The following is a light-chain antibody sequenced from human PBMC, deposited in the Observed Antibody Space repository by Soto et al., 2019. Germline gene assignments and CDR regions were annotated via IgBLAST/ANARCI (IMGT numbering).Light chain of an antibody. J-gene: IGKJ5*01. CDR2: DAS. CDR3: QQSYSPPPLT. CDR1: QNVRTF. Sequence: DIPMTQSPSSLSVSVGDRVTITCRASQNVRTFLNWYQQIPGKAPKLLIHDASSLQSGVPSRFSGSGSGTHFSLTINNLQPEDSATYYCQQSYSPPPLTFGQGTRLEI. V-gene: IGKV1-39*01.